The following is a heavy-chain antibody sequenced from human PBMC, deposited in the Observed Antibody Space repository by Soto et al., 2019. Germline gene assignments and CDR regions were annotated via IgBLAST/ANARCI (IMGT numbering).Heavy chain of an antibody. J-gene: IGHJ4*02. D-gene: IGHD3-3*01. CDR1: GFTFSSYA. Sequence: LRLSCAASGFTFSSYAMSWVRQAPGKGLEWVSAISGSGGSTYYADSVKGRFTISRDNSKNTLYLQMNSLRAEDTAVYYCAKEERITIFGVVIKPFDYWGQGTLVTVSS. V-gene: IGHV3-23*01. CDR2: ISGSGGST. CDR3: AKEERITIFGVVIKPFDY.